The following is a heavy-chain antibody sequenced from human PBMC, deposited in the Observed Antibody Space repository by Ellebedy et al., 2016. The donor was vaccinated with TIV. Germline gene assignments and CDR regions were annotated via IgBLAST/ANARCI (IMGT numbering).Heavy chain of an antibody. V-gene: IGHV5-51*01. Sequence: PGGFLRLSCQGSAYSFINYWIVWVRQMPGRGLEWMGIIDLSDSDTRYSPSFQGQVTISADRSVTTAYLHFNSLKPSDTAVYYCAKLGHRATPDDSWGQGTLVTVSS. D-gene: IGHD1-14*01. CDR1: AYSFINYW. J-gene: IGHJ4*02. CDR2: IDLSDSDT. CDR3: AKLGHRATPDDS.